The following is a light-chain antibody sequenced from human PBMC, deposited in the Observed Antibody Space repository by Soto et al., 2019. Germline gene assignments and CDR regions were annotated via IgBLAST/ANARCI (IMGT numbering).Light chain of an antibody. J-gene: IGLJ2*01. CDR3: QSYDSSLSRV. Sequence: QSVLTQPPSVSGSPGQRVTISCTGSSSNIGAGYDVHWYQQLPGTAPKLLIYGNSNRPSGVPDRFSGSKSGTSDSLAITGLQAEDEADYYGQSYDSSLSRVFGGGTKLTVL. V-gene: IGLV1-40*01. CDR1: SSNIGAGYD. CDR2: GNS.